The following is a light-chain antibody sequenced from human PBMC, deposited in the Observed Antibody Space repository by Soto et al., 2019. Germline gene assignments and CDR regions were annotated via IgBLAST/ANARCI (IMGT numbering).Light chain of an antibody. Sequence: QSALTQPPSASGSPGQSVTISCAGTGSDIAVYDFVSWYQQHPDKAPKLIIYEVYKRPSGVPDRFSASKSGNTASLTVSGLQAEYEADYYCSSFAGDNTLVFGGGTKLTVL. J-gene: IGLJ2*01. CDR3: SSFAGDNTLV. V-gene: IGLV2-8*01. CDR1: GSDIAVYDF. CDR2: EVY.